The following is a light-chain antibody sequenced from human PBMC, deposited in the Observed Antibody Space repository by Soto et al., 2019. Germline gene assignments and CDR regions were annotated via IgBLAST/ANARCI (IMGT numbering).Light chain of an antibody. Sequence: SYELTQPPSVSVAPGQTARITCGGNNIGSESVHWYQKKPGQAPVLVVYDDSDRPSGIPERFSGSNSGNTATLTISRVEAGDEADYYCQVWDRSSDHRGVFGGGTKLPS. CDR3: QVWDRSSDHRGV. CDR1: NIGSES. V-gene: IGLV3-21*02. J-gene: IGLJ2*01. CDR2: DDS.